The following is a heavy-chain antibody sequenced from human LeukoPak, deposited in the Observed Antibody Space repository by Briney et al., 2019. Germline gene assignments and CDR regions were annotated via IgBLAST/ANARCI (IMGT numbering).Heavy chain of an antibody. Sequence: SETLSLTCTVSGGSISSGDYYWSWIRQPPGKGLEWIGYIYYSGSTYYNPSLKSRVTISVDTSKNQFSLKLSSVTAADTAVYYCAKDLLNEGNHLDYWGQGTLVTVSS. CDR1: GGSISSGDYY. D-gene: IGHD4-23*01. J-gene: IGHJ4*02. V-gene: IGHV4-30-4*01. CDR3: AKDLLNEGNHLDY. CDR2: IYYSGST.